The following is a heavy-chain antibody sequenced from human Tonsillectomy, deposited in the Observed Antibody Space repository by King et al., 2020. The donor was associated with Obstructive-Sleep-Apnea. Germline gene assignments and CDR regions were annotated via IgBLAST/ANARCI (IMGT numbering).Heavy chain of an antibody. V-gene: IGHV3-11*01. Sequence: VQLVESGGVLVKPGGSLRLSCAASGFTFSDYYMSWIRQVPGKGLAWVSYISSSVSTRFSADSVKGRLTISRENAKNALYLQMNSLRAEDTAVYYCARGGIAVARFPFDYWGQGTLVTVSS. J-gene: IGHJ4*02. CDR2: ISSSVSTR. D-gene: IGHD6-19*01. CDR1: GFTFSDYY. CDR3: ARGGIAVARFPFDY.